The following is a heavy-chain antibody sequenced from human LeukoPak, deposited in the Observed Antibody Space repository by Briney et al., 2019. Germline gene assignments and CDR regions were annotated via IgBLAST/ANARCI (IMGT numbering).Heavy chain of an antibody. CDR2: INQDGSGK. CDR1: GFTFSSYW. J-gene: IGHJ4*02. Sequence: GGSLRLSCAASGFTFSSYWMNWVRQAPGKGLGWVANINQDGSGKYYLDSVKGRFTISRDNAKNSVYLQMNSLRAEDTAVYYCVRHVLRDGYWGQGTLVTVSS. CDR3: VRHVLRDGY. D-gene: IGHD5-24*01. V-gene: IGHV3-7*01.